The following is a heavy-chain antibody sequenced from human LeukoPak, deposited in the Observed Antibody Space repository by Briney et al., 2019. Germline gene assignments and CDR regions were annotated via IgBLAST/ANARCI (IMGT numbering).Heavy chain of an antibody. J-gene: IGHJ4*02. CDR2: IYYSGST. Sequence: SETLSLTCTVSGGSISSYYWSWIRQPPGKGLEWIGYIYYSGSTNYNPSLKSRVTISVDTSKNQFSLKLSSVTAADTAVYYCARSYTAMVLDLDYWGQGTLVTVSS. CDR3: ARSYTAMVLDLDY. CDR1: GGSISSYY. D-gene: IGHD5-18*01. V-gene: IGHV4-59*01.